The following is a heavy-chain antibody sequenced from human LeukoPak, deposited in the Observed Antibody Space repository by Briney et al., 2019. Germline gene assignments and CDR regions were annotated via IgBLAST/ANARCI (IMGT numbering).Heavy chain of an antibody. CDR2: ISGSGGST. D-gene: IGHD5-12*01. CDR1: GFTFSSYG. J-gene: IGHJ4*02. V-gene: IGHV3-23*01. CDR3: AKDDIVATSFDY. Sequence: GGSLRLSCAASGFTFSSYGMCWVRQAPGKGLEWVSAISGSGGSTYYADSVKGRFTISRDNSKNTLYLQMNSLRAEDTAVYYCAKDDIVATSFDYWGQGTLVTVSS.